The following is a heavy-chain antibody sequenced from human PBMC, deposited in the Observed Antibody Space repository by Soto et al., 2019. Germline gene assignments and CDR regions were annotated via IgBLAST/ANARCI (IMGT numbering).Heavy chain of an antibody. V-gene: IGHV3-30*18. CDR2: ISYDGILK. CDR1: GFTFSAFG. Sequence: QVHLVEPGGGVVQPGRSLRLSCAVSGFTFSAFGMHWVRQAPGKGLEWVAIISYDGILKYYADSVKGRFTISRDTSKGALYLQMNSLTPEDTAVYYCAKDFKVSGGHYGSLNYYYGMDVWGQGTTVTVSS. D-gene: IGHD3-10*01. CDR3: AKDFKVSGGHYGSLNYYYGMDV. J-gene: IGHJ6*02.